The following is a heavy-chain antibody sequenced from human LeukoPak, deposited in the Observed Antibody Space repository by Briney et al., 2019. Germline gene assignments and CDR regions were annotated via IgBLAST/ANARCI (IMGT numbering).Heavy chain of an antibody. Sequence: GGSLRLSCAASGFTFDDYGMHWVRHAPGKGLEWVSLISGDGNSTYYADSLKGRFTISRDNSKNSLYLQMNSLSGEDTALYYCAKDRGSYPDYWGQGALVTVSS. CDR1: GFTFDDYG. CDR3: AKDRGSYPDY. J-gene: IGHJ4*02. CDR2: ISGDGNST. V-gene: IGHV3-43*02. D-gene: IGHD1-26*01.